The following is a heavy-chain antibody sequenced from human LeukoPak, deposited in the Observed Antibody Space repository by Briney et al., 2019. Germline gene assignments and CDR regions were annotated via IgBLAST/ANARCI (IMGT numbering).Heavy chain of an antibody. J-gene: IGHJ4*02. CDR2: IIPIFGTA. D-gene: IGHD6-19*01. CDR1: GGSFSSYA. CDR3: ARDLSVAGTFDY. V-gene: IGHV1-69*01. Sequence: SVKVSCKASGGSFSSYAISWVRQAPGQGLEWMGGIIPIFGTANYAQKFQGRVTITADESTSTAYMELSSLRSEDTAVYYCARDLSVAGTFDYWGQGTLVTVSS.